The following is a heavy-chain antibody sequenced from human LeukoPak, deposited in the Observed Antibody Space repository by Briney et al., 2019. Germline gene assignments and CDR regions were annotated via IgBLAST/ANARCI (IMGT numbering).Heavy chain of an antibody. J-gene: IGHJ4*02. Sequence: PGGSLRLSCAASGFTFSSYAISWVRQAPGKGLEWVSAISGSGGSTYYADSVKGRFTISRDNSKNTLYLQMNSLRAEDTAVYYVVKIIAAAGPGDYWGQGTLVTVSS. D-gene: IGHD6-13*01. CDR1: GFTFSSYA. V-gene: IGHV3-23*01. CDR3: VKIIAAAGPGDY. CDR2: ISGSGGST.